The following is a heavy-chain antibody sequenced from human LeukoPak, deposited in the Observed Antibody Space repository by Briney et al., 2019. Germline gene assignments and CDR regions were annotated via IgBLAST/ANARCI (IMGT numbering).Heavy chain of an antibody. D-gene: IGHD3-22*01. CDR2: INPNSGGT. J-gene: IGHJ4*02. Sequence: ASVKVSCKTSGYTFTDYYIHWVRQAPGQGPEWMGWINPNSGGTNYAQKFQGRVTMTRDTSISTAYMELSRLRSDDTAVYYCARDFQPDRYYDSSGYYYHDYWGQGTLVTVSS. CDR1: GYTFTDYY. CDR3: ARDFQPDRYYDSSGYYYHDY. V-gene: IGHV1-2*02.